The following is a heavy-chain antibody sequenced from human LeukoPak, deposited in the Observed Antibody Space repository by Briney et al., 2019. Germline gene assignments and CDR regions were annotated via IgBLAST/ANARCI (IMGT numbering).Heavy chain of an antibody. CDR3: PRSSGWKYNIDY. Sequence: GASGKVSCKASGYTFTGYYMHWVRQAPGQGLEWMGWINPNSGGTNYAQKFQGRVTMTRDTSISTAYMELSRLRSDDTAMYYCPRSSGWKYNIDYWGQGTLVTVSS. J-gene: IGHJ4*02. V-gene: IGHV1-2*02. D-gene: IGHD6-19*01. CDR1: GYTFTGYY. CDR2: INPNSGGT.